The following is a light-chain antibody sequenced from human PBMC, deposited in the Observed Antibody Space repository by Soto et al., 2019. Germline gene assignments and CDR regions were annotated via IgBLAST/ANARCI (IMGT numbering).Light chain of an antibody. CDR3: SSYTSSSTRV. CDR1: SSDVGGYNY. Sequence: QSALTQPASVSGSPGQSITISCTGTSSDVGGYNYVSWYQQHPGKAPKLMIYEVSHRPSGVSNRFSGSTSGNTASLTISGLQAEDAADYYCSSYTSSSTRVFGGGTKLTVL. J-gene: IGLJ2*01. V-gene: IGLV2-14*01. CDR2: EVS.